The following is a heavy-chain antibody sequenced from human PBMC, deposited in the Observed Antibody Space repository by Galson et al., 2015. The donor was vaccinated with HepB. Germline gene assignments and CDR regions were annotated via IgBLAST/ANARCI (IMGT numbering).Heavy chain of an antibody. J-gene: IGHJ4*02. Sequence: SLRLSCAASGFTFSSYAMHWVRQAPGKGLEWVAVISYDGSNKYYADSVKGRFTISRDNSKNTLYLQMNSLRAEDTAVYYCARDMWELPTVGADYWGQGTLVTVSS. CDR3: ARDMWELPTVGADY. CDR2: ISYDGSNK. V-gene: IGHV3-30-3*01. D-gene: IGHD1-26*01. CDR1: GFTFSSYA.